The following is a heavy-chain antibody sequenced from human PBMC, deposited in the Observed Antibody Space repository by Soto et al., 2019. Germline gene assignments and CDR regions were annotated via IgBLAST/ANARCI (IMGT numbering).Heavy chain of an antibody. CDR1: GGSISSYY. J-gene: IGHJ3*01. D-gene: IGHD6-19*01. CDR3: ARVRRTVAGLPLGAFDV. Sequence: SETLSLTCNVSGGSISSYYWSWVRQPAGRALEWIGRVYTSGSTNYNPSLTIRVTMSVDRSKTQFSLKLSSVTAADTGVYYCARVRRTVAGLPLGAFDVWGQGTMVT. CDR2: VYTSGST. V-gene: IGHV4-4*07.